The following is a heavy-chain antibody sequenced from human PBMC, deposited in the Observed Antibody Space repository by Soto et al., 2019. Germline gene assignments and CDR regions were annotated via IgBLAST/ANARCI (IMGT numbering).Heavy chain of an antibody. CDR2: ISYDGSNK. CDR1: GFTFSSYG. J-gene: IGHJ6*02. Sequence: GGSLRLSCAASGFTFSSYGMHWVRQAPGKGLEWVAVISYDGSNKYYADSVKGRFTISRDNSKNTLYLQMNSLRAEDTAVYYCAKGILYSSGWYLDVWGQGTTVTVSS. D-gene: IGHD6-19*01. V-gene: IGHV3-30*18. CDR3: AKGILYSSGWYLDV.